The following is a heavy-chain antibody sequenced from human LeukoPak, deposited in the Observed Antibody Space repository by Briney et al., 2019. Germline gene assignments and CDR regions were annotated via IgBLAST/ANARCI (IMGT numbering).Heavy chain of an antibody. V-gene: IGHV4-34*01. CDR3: ARPRYSSGWSIFDY. Sequence: SETLSLTCAVYGGSFSGYYWSWIRQPPGKGLEWIGEINHSGSTNYNPSLKSRVTISVDTSKNQFSLKLSSVTAADTAVYYCARPRYSSGWSIFDYWGQGTLVTVSP. D-gene: IGHD6-19*01. CDR2: INHSGST. J-gene: IGHJ4*02. CDR1: GGSFSGYY.